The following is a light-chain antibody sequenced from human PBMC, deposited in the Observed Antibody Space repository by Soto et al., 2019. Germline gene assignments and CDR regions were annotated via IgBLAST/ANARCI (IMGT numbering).Light chain of an antibody. CDR1: QSVSSSY. CDR2: RAS. Sequence: DIVLTQSPGTLSLSPGERATLSCRCSQSVSSSYLAWYQQKPRQAPRLLIFRASSGATGVPARFSASASGTEFTLTISGLQSDDFAVYYCQQYNNWPPWTLGPGTKVDIK. V-gene: IGKV3-15*01. CDR3: QQYNNWPPWT. J-gene: IGKJ1*01.